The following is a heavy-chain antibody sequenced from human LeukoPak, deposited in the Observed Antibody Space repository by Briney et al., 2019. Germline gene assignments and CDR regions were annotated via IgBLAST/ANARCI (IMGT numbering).Heavy chain of an antibody. CDR1: GFTFSNYW. V-gene: IGHV3-74*01. Sequence: GGSLRLSCAASGFTFSNYWMHWVRQAPGKGLVWVSRINSDGSSTSYADSVKGRFTISRDNAKNTLYLQMNSLRAEDTAVYYCARDAYWQWLVYYYYYYMDVWGKGTTVTVSS. CDR2: INSDGSST. D-gene: IGHD6-19*01. J-gene: IGHJ6*03. CDR3: ARDAYWQWLVYYYYYYMDV.